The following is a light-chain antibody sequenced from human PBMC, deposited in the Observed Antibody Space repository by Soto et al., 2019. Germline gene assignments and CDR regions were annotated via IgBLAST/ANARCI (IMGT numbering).Light chain of an antibody. CDR2: DAS. CDR1: QSVSSY. Sequence: EIVLTQSPATLSLSPGERATLSCRASQSVSSYLAWYQQKPGQAPRLLIYDASNKATGIPARFSGSGSGTDFTLTISSLEPEEVAVYYCQQSSNWPLTFGGETKVEIK. J-gene: IGKJ4*01. V-gene: IGKV3-11*01. CDR3: QQSSNWPLT.